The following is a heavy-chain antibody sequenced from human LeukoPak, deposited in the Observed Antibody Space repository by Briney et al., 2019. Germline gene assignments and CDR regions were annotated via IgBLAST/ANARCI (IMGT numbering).Heavy chain of an antibody. CDR2: IYPGDSDT. CDR1: GYRFTSHW. D-gene: IGHD3-16*01. CDR3: ASGYDYVWPDY. Sequence: GESLQISCQGSGYRFTSHWIGWVRQLPGKGLEWMGIIYPGDSDTRYSPSFQGQVTISADKSISTAYLQWSSLKASDTAMYYCASGYDYVWPDYWGQGTLVTVSS. V-gene: IGHV5-51*01. J-gene: IGHJ4*02.